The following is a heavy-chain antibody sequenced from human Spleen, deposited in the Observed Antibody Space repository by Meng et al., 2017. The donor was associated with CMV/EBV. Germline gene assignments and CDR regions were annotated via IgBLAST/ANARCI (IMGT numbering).Heavy chain of an antibody. CDR3: ARDLGSDTWYYNWFDT. CDR2: INPHTGGT. V-gene: IGHV1-2*02. CDR1: YIFSDYY. Sequence: YIFSDYYIHWVRQAPGQGLEWMGWINPHTGGTNFAQKFQDRVTMTRDTSISTVYLELSRLTSDDTAVYFCARDLGSDTWYYNWFDTWGQGTLVTVSS. D-gene: IGHD1-26*01. J-gene: IGHJ5*01.